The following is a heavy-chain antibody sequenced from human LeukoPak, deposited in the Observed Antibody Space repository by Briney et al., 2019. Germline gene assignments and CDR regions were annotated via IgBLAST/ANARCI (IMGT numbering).Heavy chain of an antibody. V-gene: IGHV1-69*13. D-gene: IGHD4-23*01. J-gene: IGHJ4*02. Sequence: VASVKVSCKASGGTFSSYAISWVRQAPGQGLEWMGGIIPIFGTANYAQKFQGRVTITADESTSTAYMELSSLRSEDTAVYYCARLAYGGNVYYFDYWGQGTLVTVSS. CDR1: GGTFSSYA. CDR2: IIPIFGTA. CDR3: ARLAYGGNVYYFDY.